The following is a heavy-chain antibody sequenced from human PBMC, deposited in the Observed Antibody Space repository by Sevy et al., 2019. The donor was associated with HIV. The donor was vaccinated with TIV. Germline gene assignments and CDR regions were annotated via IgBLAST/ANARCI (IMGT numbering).Heavy chain of an antibody. CDR2: INPNSGGT. CDR3: ARMDTARRYYYYGMDV. J-gene: IGHJ6*02. D-gene: IGHD5-18*01. Sequence: ASVKVSCKASGYTFTGYYMHWVRQAPGQGLEWMGWINPNSGGTNYAQKFQGRVTMTRDTSISTAYMELSRLRSDDTAVYYCARMDTARRYYYYGMDVWGQWTTVTASS. V-gene: IGHV1-2*02. CDR1: GYTFTGYY.